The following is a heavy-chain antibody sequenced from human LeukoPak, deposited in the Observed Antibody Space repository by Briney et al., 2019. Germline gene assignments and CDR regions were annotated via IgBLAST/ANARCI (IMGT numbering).Heavy chain of an antibody. CDR1: GFPFSTFW. Sequence: GGSLRLSCAVSGFPFSTFWMSWVRQAPGKGLEWVANINQDGSEKYYVDSVRGRFTISRDNAKNSLYLQMNSLRAEDTAVYYCARDRTSSGYYPADYYYYYMDVWGKGTTVTVSS. J-gene: IGHJ6*03. CDR2: INQDGSEK. CDR3: ARDRTSSGYYPADYYYYYMDV. D-gene: IGHD3-22*01. V-gene: IGHV3-7*01.